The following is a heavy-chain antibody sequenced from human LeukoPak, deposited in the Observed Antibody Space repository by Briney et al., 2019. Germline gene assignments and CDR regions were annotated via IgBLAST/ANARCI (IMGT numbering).Heavy chain of an antibody. Sequence: SQTLSLTCAVSGGSISNGDYSWSWIRQPPGKGLEWIGYIYHSGSTNYNPSLKSRVTMSVDTSKNQFSLKLSSVTAADTAVHYCARGRVGATYYYYYGMDVWGQGTTVTVSS. CDR1: GGSISNGDYS. CDR2: IYHSGST. D-gene: IGHD1-26*01. J-gene: IGHJ6*02. CDR3: ARGRVGATYYYYYGMDV. V-gene: IGHV4-30-2*01.